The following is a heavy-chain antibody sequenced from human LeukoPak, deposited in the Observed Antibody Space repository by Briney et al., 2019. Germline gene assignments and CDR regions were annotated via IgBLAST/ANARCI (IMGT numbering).Heavy chain of an antibody. Sequence: GVSLRLSCAASGFTFSSYAMSWVRQAPGKGLEWVSGINWNGGSTGYADSVKGRFTISRDNAKNSLYLQMNSLRAEDTALYYCARDDIVDTYGAFDIWGQGTMVTVSS. V-gene: IGHV3-20*04. CDR2: INWNGGST. J-gene: IGHJ3*02. CDR3: ARDDIVDTYGAFDI. D-gene: IGHD5-12*01. CDR1: GFTFSSYA.